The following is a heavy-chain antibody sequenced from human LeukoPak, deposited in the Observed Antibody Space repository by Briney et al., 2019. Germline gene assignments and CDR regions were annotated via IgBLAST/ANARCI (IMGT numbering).Heavy chain of an antibody. Sequence: PSETLSLTCTVSGGSISSGGYYWSWIRQPPGKGLEWIGRIYTSGSTNYNPSLKSRVTISVDTSKNQFSLKLSSVTAADTAVYYCARGSYDYVWGSYRLNWFDPWGQGTLVTVSS. CDR2: IYTSGST. CDR3: ARGSYDYVWGSYRLNWFDP. CDR1: GGSISSGGYY. D-gene: IGHD3-16*02. J-gene: IGHJ5*02. V-gene: IGHV4-61*02.